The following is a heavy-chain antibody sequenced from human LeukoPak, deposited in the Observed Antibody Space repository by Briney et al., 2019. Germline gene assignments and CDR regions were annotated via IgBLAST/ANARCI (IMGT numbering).Heavy chain of an antibody. CDR3: ARDKANWNDLDY. CDR1: GFTFSSYG. J-gene: IGHJ4*02. V-gene: IGHV3-30*02. D-gene: IGHD1-1*01. CDR2: IRYDGSNK. Sequence: PGGSLRLSCAASGFTFSSYGIHWVRQAPGKGLEWVAFIRYDGSNKNYADSVKGRFTISRDNSKNTLYLQMNNLRVEDTAVYYCARDKANWNDLDYWGQGTLVTVSS.